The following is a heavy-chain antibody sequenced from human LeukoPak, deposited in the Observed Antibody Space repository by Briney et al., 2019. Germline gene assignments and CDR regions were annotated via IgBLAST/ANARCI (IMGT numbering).Heavy chain of an antibody. J-gene: IGHJ5*02. V-gene: IGHV5-51*01. CDR3: ASLGYCSGGSCYVGSWEEWFDP. CDR1: GYSFTSYW. Sequence: GESLKISCKGSGYSFTSYWICWVRQMPGKGLEWMGIIYPGDSDTRYSPSFQGQVTISADKSIRTAYLQWSSLKASDTAMYYCASLGYCSGGSCYVGSWEEWFDPWGQGTLVTVSS. D-gene: IGHD2-15*01. CDR2: IYPGDSDT.